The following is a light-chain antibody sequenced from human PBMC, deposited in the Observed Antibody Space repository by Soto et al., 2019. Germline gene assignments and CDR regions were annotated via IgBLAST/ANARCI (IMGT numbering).Light chain of an antibody. J-gene: IGLJ1*01. CDR2: GNS. Sequence: QSVLTQPPSVSGAPGQRVTISCTRSSSNIGAGYDVHWYQQLPGTAPKLLIYGNSNRPSGVPDRFSGSESGTSASLAITGLQAEDEADYYCQSYDSSLSGYVFGTGTKVTVL. CDR3: QSYDSSLSGYV. V-gene: IGLV1-40*01. CDR1: SSNIGAGYD.